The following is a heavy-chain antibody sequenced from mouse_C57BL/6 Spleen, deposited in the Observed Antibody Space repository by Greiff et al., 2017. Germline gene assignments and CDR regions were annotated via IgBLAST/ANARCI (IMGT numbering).Heavy chain of an antibody. V-gene: IGHV1-55*01. Sequence: QVQLQQPGAELVKPGASVKMSCKASGYTFTSYWITWVKQRPGQGLEWIGDIYPGSGSTNYNEKFKSKATLTVDTSSSTAYMQLSSLTSEDSAVYSCARGDGYYEYFAVWGTGTTVTVSS. D-gene: IGHD2-3*01. CDR1: GYTFTSYW. CDR2: IYPGSGST. CDR3: ARGDGYYEYFAV. J-gene: IGHJ1*03.